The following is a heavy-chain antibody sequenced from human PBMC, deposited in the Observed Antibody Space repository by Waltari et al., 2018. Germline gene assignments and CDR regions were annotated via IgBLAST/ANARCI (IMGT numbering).Heavy chain of an antibody. CDR3: ARGGVDYCSGGSCPSNWLDP. CDR2: IRGCNEET. J-gene: IGHJ5*02. V-gene: IGHV1-18*04. Sequence: QVQLVQSGVEVKKPGASVKVSCKTSGYTFSNYHVTWLRPAPGQGLEWMGAIRGCNEETNNEKNSRGRVTMTTDKSTTTGYMELRNLRSDDTAVYYCARGGVDYCSGGSCPSNWLDPWGQGTLVTVSS. CDR1: GYTFSNYH. D-gene: IGHD2-15*01.